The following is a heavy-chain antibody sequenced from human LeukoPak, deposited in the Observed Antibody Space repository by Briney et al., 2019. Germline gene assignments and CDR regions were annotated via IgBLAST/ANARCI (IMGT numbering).Heavy chain of an antibody. CDR2: ISGSGGST. CDR3: AKWAAIVNWFDP. V-gene: IGHV3-23*01. J-gene: IGHJ5*02. Sequence: PGGSLRLSCAASGFTFSSYAMSWVRKAPGKGREWVLAISGSGGSTYYADSVKGRFTISRDNSKNTLYLQMNSLRAEDTAVYYCAKWAAIVNWFDPWGQGTLVTVSS. CDR1: GFTFSSYA. D-gene: IGHD2-2*01.